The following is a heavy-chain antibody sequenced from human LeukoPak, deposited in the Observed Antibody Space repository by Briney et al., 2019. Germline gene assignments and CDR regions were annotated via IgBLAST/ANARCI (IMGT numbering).Heavy chain of an antibody. J-gene: IGHJ5*02. V-gene: IGHV4-30-4*01. Sequence: SQTLSLTCTVSGGSISSGDYYWSWIHQPPGKGLEWIGYIYYSGSTYYNPCLKSRVTISVDTSKNQFSLKLSSVTAADTAVYYCARVVVVAATRWFDPWGQGTLVTVSS. CDR1: GGSISSGDYY. D-gene: IGHD2-15*01. CDR3: ARVVVVAATRWFDP. CDR2: IYYSGST.